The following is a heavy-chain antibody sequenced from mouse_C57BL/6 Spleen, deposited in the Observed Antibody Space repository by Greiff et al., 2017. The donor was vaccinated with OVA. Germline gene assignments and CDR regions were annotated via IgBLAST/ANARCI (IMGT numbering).Heavy chain of an antibody. D-gene: IGHD2-1*01. J-gene: IGHJ2*01. V-gene: IGHV1-82*01. CDR1: GYAFSSSW. CDR3: ASYYPGG. Sequence: QVQLQQSGPELVKPGASVKISCKASGYAFSSSWMNWVKQRPGKGLEWIGRIYPGDGDTNYNGKFKGKATLTADKSSSTAYMQLSSLTSEDSAVSFCASYYPGGWGQGTTLTVSS. CDR2: IYPGDGDT.